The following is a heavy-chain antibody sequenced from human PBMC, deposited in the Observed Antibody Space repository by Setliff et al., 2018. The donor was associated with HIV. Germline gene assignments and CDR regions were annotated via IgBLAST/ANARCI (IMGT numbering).Heavy chain of an antibody. Sequence: SETLSLTCTVSGGSISSEGYYWSWIRQHPGKGLEWIGYIYYSGNTYHSPSLKSRLTISVDTSKNQFSLKLRSVTAADTAVYYCARVRDYGGNFFDYWGQGTLVTVSS. CDR2: IYYSGNT. V-gene: IGHV4-31*02. CDR3: ARVRDYGGNFFDY. J-gene: IGHJ4*02. CDR1: GGSISSEGYY. D-gene: IGHD4-17*01.